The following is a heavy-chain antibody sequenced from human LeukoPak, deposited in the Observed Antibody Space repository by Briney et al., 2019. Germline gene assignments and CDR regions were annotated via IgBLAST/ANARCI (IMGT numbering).Heavy chain of an antibody. CDR3: AKETDN. CDR1: RFTSDDFG. CDR2: ISADGTST. V-gene: IGHV3-43*02. J-gene: IGHJ4*02. Sequence: PGGSLRLSCATSRFTSDDFGIHWVRQAPGKGLEWVCFISADGTSTFSADSVRGRFTISRDNSKNSLYLKMNSLRTEDTAFYYCAKETDNWGQGTLVTVSS.